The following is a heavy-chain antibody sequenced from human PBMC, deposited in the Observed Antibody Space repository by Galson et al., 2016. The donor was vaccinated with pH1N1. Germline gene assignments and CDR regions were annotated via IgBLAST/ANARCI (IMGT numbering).Heavy chain of an antibody. Sequence: SLRLSCAASAFTFSSYAMHWVRQAPGKGLEWVAGISYDGSNKFYADSVKGRFTISRDNSKNTLYLQMNSLRAEDTAVYYCARDGYYYDSSGYFVCWFDPWGQGTLVTVSS. CDR3: ARDGYYYDSSGYFVCWFDP. CDR2: ISYDGSNK. CDR1: AFTFSSYA. V-gene: IGHV3-30-3*01. J-gene: IGHJ5*02. D-gene: IGHD3-22*01.